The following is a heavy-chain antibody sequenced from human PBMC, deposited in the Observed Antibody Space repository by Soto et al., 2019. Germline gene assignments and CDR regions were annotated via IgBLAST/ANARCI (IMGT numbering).Heavy chain of an antibody. V-gene: IGHV3-30*18. CDR3: AKADY. CDR2: ISYDGSNK. J-gene: IGHJ4*02. Sequence: QVQLVESGGGVVQPGRSPRLSCAASGFTFSSYGMHWVRQAPGKGLEWVAVISYDGSNKYYADSVKGRFTISRDNSKNTLYLQMNSLRAEDTAVYYCAKADYWGQGTLVTVSS. CDR1: GFTFSSYG.